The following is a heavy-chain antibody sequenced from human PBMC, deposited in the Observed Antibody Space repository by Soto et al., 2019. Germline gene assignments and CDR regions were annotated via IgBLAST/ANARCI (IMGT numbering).Heavy chain of an antibody. CDR3: ARVDCTGNNCRPYAYYPMDV. CDR1: GFTFHTYG. V-gene: IGHV3-33*01. D-gene: IGHD2-8*02. J-gene: IGHJ6*02. Sequence: GGFLRLSCAASGFTFHTYGMNWVRQAPGKGLEWVAIIWYDGSIKYYADSMKGRFTISRDNSKNTMYLQMNSLRAEDTAVYYCARVDCTGNNCRPYAYYPMDVWGPGTTVTVSS. CDR2: IWYDGSIK.